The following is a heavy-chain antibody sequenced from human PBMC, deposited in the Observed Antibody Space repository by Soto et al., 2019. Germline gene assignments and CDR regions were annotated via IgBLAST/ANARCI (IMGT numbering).Heavy chain of an antibody. V-gene: IGHV3-48*01. J-gene: IGHJ4*02. D-gene: IGHD2-15*01. CDR1: GFTFSSYS. CDR2: ISSSSSTI. CDR3: ARDSDG. Sequence: EVQVVESGGGLVQPGGSLRLSCAASGFTFSSYSMNWVRQAPGKGLEWVSYISSSSSTIFYADSVKGRFTISRDNDKGSLYLQMNSLRAEDTAVVYCARDSDGGGQGTLVTVSS.